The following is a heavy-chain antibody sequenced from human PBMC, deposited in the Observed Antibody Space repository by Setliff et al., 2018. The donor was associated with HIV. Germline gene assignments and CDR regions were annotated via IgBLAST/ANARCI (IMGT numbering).Heavy chain of an antibody. J-gene: IGHJ4*02. D-gene: IGHD2-15*01. CDR3: ASQAVLEHCNGGYCYPHYFDY. CDR2: INHSGNT. V-gene: IGHV4-34*01. Sequence: SETLSLTCGVSGASFSGHYWSWIRQTPRKGLEWIGEINHSGNTNYNPSLKSRVTISVDYSKSHFSLKLGSVTAADTAVYYCASQAVLEHCNGGYCYPHYFDYWGQGTLVTVSS. CDR1: GASFSGHY.